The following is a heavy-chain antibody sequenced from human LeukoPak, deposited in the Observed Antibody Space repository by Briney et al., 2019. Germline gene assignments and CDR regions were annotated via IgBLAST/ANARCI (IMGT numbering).Heavy chain of an antibody. CDR2: INPNSGGT. CDR3: ARDSARIVVVPAANGGVDP. Sequence: ASVKISCKASGYTFTGYYTHWVRQAPGQGLEWMGWINPNSGGTNYAQKFQGRVTMTRDTSISTAYMELSRLRSDDTAVYYCARDSARIVVVPAANGGVDPWGQGTLVTVSS. D-gene: IGHD2-2*01. V-gene: IGHV1-2*02. CDR1: GYTFTGYY. J-gene: IGHJ5*02.